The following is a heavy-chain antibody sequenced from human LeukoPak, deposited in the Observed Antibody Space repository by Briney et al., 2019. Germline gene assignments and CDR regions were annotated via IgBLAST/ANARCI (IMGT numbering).Heavy chain of an antibody. J-gene: IGHJ6*03. CDR3: ARGSHCSSTSCYRYYYYYMDV. D-gene: IGHD2-2*01. V-gene: IGHV1-8*03. Sequence: GASVKVSCKASGYTFTSYDINWVRQATGQGLEWMGWMNPNSGNTGYAQKFQGRVTITRNTSISTAYMELSSLRSEDTAVYYCARGSHCSSTSCYRYYYYYMDVWGKGTTVTVSS. CDR1: GYTFTSYD. CDR2: MNPNSGNT.